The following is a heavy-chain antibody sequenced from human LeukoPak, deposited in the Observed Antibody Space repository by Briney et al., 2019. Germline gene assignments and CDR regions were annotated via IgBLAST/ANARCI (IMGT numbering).Heavy chain of an antibody. CDR3: ARIQLQNDNFDY. J-gene: IGHJ4*02. CDR1: GGSISSYY. D-gene: IGHD5-18*01. V-gene: IGHV4-59*01. CDR2: IYYSGST. Sequence: SETLSLTXTVSGGSISSYYWSWIRQPPGKGLEWIRYIYYSGSTNYNPSLKSRVTISVDTSKNQFSLKLSSVTAADTAVYYCARIQLQNDNFDYWGQGTLVTVSS.